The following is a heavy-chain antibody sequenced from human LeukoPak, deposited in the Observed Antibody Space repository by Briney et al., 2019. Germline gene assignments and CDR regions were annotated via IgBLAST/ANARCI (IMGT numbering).Heavy chain of an antibody. CDR1: GGTFTSYA. V-gene: IGHV1-69*06. D-gene: IGHD1-1*01. J-gene: IGHJ4*02. CDR3: ATFPTSGRSGTTGTILQFDY. Sequence: SVKVSCKASGGTFTSYAISWVRQAPGQGLEWMGGIIPIFGTANYAQKFQGRVTITADKSTSTAYMELSSLRSEDTAVYYCATFPTSGRSGTTGTILQFDYWGQGTLVTVSS. CDR2: IIPIFGTA.